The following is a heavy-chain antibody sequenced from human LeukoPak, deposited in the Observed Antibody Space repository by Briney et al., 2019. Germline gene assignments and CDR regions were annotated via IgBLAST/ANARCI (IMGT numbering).Heavy chain of an antibody. D-gene: IGHD1-26*01. CDR2: INYSRTT. CDR3: ARLGTYSGNLFDN. CDR1: GGSVSSDSYY. J-gene: IGHJ4*02. V-gene: IGHV4-39*01. Sequence: PSETLSLTCTVSGGSVSSDSYYWVWVRQPPGKGLEWTGSINYSRTTFYSSSLKSRITSSMDASKNQFSLRLTSVTAADTAVYYCARLGTYSGNLFDNWGQGTLVTVSS.